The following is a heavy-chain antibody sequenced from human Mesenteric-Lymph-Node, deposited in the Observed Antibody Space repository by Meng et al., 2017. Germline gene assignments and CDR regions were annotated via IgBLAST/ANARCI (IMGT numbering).Heavy chain of an antibody. V-gene: IGHV4-61*01. CDR3: ARAVYTSYGIDY. Sequence: QAQLQESGPGLGRPSETLPLTCTVSGCSVSSGSYYWSWIRQPPGKGLEWIGYIFYSESTNYNPSLKSRVTISVDTSKHQFSLKLSSVTAADTAIYYCARAVYTSYGIDYWGQGALVTVSS. CDR2: IFYSEST. CDR1: GCSVSSGSYY. D-gene: IGHD2-2*02. J-gene: IGHJ4*02.